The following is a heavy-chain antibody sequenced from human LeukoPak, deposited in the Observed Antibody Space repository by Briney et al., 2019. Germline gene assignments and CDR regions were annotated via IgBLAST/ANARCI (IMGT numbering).Heavy chain of an antibody. CDR3: TRLIRL. Sequence: GGSLRLSCAASGFPFNNYWMSWVRQAPGKGLEWVANVKQDGSEKYYVDSVKGRFTISRDNAKNSLYLQMNSLRVEDTAVYYCTRLIRLWGQGTLVTVSS. CDR1: GFPFNNYW. D-gene: IGHD3-16*01. J-gene: IGHJ4*02. V-gene: IGHV3-7*01. CDR2: VKQDGSEK.